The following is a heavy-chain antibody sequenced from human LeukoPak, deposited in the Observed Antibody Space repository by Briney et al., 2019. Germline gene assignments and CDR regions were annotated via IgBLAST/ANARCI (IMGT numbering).Heavy chain of an antibody. V-gene: IGHV4-59*08. D-gene: IGHD3-9*01. Sequence: PSETLSLTCTVSGGSINNYYWSWIRQPPGKGLEWIGYVSYSGATNRNPSLRSRLAMSVDTSKNQFSLKLNSVTAADTAVYYCARGFYDILIGKGYFDYWGQGNLVTVSS. J-gene: IGHJ4*02. CDR3: ARGFYDILIGKGYFDY. CDR1: GGSINNYY. CDR2: VSYSGAT.